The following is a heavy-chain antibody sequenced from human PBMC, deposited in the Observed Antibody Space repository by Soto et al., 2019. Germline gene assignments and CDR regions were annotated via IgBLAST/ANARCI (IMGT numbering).Heavy chain of an antibody. D-gene: IGHD3-22*01. J-gene: IGHJ5*02. CDR2: IYPGDSDT. CDR3: AREEYYYDSSGYYRWFDP. Sequence: PGESLKISCKGSGYSFTDYWIGWVRQMPGKGLEWMGIIYPGDSDTRYSPSFQGQVTISADKSISTAYLQWSSLKASDTAMYYCAREEYYYDSSGYYRWFDPWGQGTLVTVSS. CDR1: GYSFTDYW. V-gene: IGHV5-51*01.